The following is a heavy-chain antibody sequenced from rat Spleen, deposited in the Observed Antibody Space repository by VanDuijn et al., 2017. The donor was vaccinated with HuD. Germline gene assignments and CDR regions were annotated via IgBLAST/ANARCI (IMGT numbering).Heavy chain of an antibody. CDR1: GLSLTSNS. CDR2: IQSGGST. V-gene: IGHV2-47*01. CDR3: TRGGGTTNYCDY. J-gene: IGHJ2*01. Sequence: QVQLKESGPGLVQPSQTLSLTCTVSGLSLTSNSVSWIRQPPGKGLEWMGRIQSGGSTDYNSALKSRLNISRDTYKSQVFLKMNSLQTEDTGIYFCTRGGGTTNYCDYLGQGVMVTGSS. D-gene: IGHD1-5*01.